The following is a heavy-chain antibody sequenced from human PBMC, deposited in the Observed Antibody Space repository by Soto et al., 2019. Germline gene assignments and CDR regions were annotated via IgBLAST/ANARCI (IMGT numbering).Heavy chain of an antibody. CDR2: SISLTETP. J-gene: IGHJ6*02. Sequence: SVKVSCQASGGTFSSYASSRVRKAPGQGLEWLGGSISLTETPYSSQKFQVRVTSTADKSTSTAYMDLSNLRSEDTAVYYCTRISTIFGGVTWYYYYGMDVWG. D-gene: IGHD3-3*01. CDR3: TRISTIFGGVTWYYYYGMDV. CDR1: GGTFSSYA. V-gene: IGHV1-69*06.